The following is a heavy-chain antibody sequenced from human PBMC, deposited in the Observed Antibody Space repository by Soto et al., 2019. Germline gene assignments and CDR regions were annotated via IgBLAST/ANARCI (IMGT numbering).Heavy chain of an antibody. J-gene: IGHJ3*02. CDR1: GYTFTGYY. D-gene: IGHD3-10*01. V-gene: IGHV1-2*04. CDR2: INPNSGGT. Sequence: GASVKVSCKASGYTFTGYYMHWVRQAPGQGLEWMGWINPNSGGTNYAQKFQGWVTMTRDTSISTAYMELSRLRSDDTAVYYCARALPRRLSYYYGSGDAFDIWGQGTMVTVS. CDR3: ARALPRRLSYYYGSGDAFDI.